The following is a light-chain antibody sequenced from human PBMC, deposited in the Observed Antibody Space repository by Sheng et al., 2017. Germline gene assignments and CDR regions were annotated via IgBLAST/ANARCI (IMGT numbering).Light chain of an antibody. Sequence: SYELTQPPSVSVSPGQTATITCSGNKLVDKYVSWYSQRPGQSPVLVIHQDSKRPSGIPERFSGSTSGNIATLTIRGTQALDEADYYCQAWDSRMVVFGGGTKLAVL. CDR1: KLVDKY. CDR3: QAWDSRMVV. CDR2: QDS. J-gene: IGLJ2*01. V-gene: IGLV3-1*01.